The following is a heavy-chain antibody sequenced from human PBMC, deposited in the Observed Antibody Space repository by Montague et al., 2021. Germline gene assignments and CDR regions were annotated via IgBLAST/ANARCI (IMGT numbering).Heavy chain of an antibody. CDR1: GDSISSYEYY. CDR2: VYKRGDT. CDR3: ARDSPVVEPWVGEHKGAFDI. D-gene: IGHD3-10*01. Sequence: SETLSITCSVSGDSISSYEYYWTWIRQPAGRGLEWIGRVYKRGDTNTNPSLRSRFTLSVDTSKNHFSLTLTSVTAADTAVYFCARDSPVVEPWVGEHKGAFDIWGQGTMVTVSS. J-gene: IGHJ3*02. V-gene: IGHV4-4*07.